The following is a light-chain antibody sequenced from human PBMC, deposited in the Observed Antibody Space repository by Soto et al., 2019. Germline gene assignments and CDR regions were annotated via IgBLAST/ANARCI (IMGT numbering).Light chain of an antibody. CDR2: GAS. J-gene: IGKJ4*01. Sequence: EIVMTQSPATLSVSPGERVTLSCRASQSVSSALAWFQQKPGQTPRLLIYGASTRATGIPARFSGSGSGTEFTLTISSLQXEDFAVYYCQQYKSWPPALTFGGGTKVDIK. V-gene: IGKV3-15*01. CDR1: QSVSSA. CDR3: QQYKSWPPALT.